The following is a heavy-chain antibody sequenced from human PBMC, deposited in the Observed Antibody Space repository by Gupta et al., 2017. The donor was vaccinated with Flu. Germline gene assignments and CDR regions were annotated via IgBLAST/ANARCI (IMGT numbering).Heavy chain of an antibody. J-gene: IGHJ6*02. D-gene: IGHD2-15*01. CDR2: NYTSGST. CDR3: AREKIYCSGGSCFGGYYYYGMDV. V-gene: IGHV4-61*02. CDR1: GGSISSGSYY. Sequence: QVQLQESGPGLVKPSQTLSLTCTVSGGSISSGSYYWSWSRQPAGKGLGWSGRNYTSGSTNYNPSLKSRVTISVDTSKNQCSLKLSSVTAADTAVYYCAREKIYCSGGSCFGGYYYYGMDVWGQGTTVTVSS.